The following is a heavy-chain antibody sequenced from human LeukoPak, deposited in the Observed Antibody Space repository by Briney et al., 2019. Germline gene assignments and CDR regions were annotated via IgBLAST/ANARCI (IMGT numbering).Heavy chain of an antibody. J-gene: IGHJ3*02. V-gene: IGHV4-61*01. CDR3: SRTTVGSNDRPSDT. CDR2: IYYNEKT. Sequence: PSETMSPTCTVDGDSVISRRFDCNWLLQTPVKGLEGIGYIYYNEKTKYKTTLESRVTISLDKSKNQFTIRLTSVTAADTAIYYCSRTTVGSNDRPSDTWGQGTLVPVSS. D-gene: IGHD3-10*01. CDR1: GDSVISRRFD.